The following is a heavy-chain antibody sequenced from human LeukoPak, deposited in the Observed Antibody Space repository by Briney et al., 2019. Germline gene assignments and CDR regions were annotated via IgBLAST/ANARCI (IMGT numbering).Heavy chain of an antibody. D-gene: IGHD3-22*01. J-gene: IGHJ4*02. CDR3: AKDKKRYYYDSSGYPDY. CDR1: GFTFDDYA. CDR2: ISWNSGSI. V-gene: IGHV3-9*01. Sequence: GGSLRLSCAASGFTFDDYAMHWVPQAPGKGLEWVSGISWNSGSIGYADSVKGRFTISRNNAKNSLYLQMNSLRAEDTALYYCAKDKKRYYYDSSGYPDYWGQGTLVTVSS.